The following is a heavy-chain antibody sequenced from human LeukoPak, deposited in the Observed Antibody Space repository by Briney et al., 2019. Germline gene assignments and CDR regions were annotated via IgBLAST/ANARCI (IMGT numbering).Heavy chain of an antibody. D-gene: IGHD3-10*01. V-gene: IGHV4-30-4*01. CDR2: IYYSGSI. J-gene: IGHJ4*02. Sequence: SETLSLTCTVSGGSISSGDYYWSWIRQPPGKGLEWIGYIYYSGSIYYNPSLKSRVTISVDTSKNQFSLKLSSVTAADTAVYYCARGHVQYGSGSYFFDYWGQGTLVTVSS. CDR1: GGSISSGDYY. CDR3: ARGHVQYGSGSYFFDY.